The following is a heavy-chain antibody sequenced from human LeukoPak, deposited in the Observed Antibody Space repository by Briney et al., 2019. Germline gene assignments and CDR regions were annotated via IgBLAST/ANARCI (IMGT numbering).Heavy chain of an antibody. CDR3: ARDQTQINLRGVSTYGMDV. V-gene: IGHV3-48*04. Sequence: PGGSLRLSCAASGFTFSSYSMNWVRQAPGKGLEWVSYISSSSSTIYYADSVKGRFTISRDNAKNSLYLQMNSLRAEDTAVYYCARDQTQINLRGVSTYGMDVWGQGTTVTVSS. D-gene: IGHD3-10*01. J-gene: IGHJ6*02. CDR1: GFTFSSYS. CDR2: ISSSSSTI.